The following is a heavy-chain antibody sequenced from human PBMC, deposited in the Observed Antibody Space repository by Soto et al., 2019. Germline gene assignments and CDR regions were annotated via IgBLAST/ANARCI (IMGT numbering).Heavy chain of an antibody. CDR2: SSSSSSYI. CDR3: ARGTIFGVVSEYGGNTEYYMDV. CDR1: GFTFSSYS. V-gene: IGHV3-21*01. D-gene: IGHD3-3*01. Sequence: GGSLRLSCAASGFTFSSYSMNWVRQAPGKGLEWVSSSSSSSSYIYYADSVKGRFTISRDNAKNSLYLQMNSLRAEDTAVYYCARGTIFGVVSEYGGNTEYYMDVWGKGTTVTVSS. J-gene: IGHJ6*03.